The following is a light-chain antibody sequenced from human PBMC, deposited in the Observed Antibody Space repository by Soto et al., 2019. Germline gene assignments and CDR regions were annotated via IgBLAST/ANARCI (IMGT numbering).Light chain of an antibody. CDR3: QQRINWPLT. CDR1: HSVSSS. Sequence: EVVLTQSPATLSLSPGERATLSCRASHSVSSSLAWYQQRSGQAPRLLIYDASNRATGIPARFSGSGSGTDFTLTTSSLEPEDFAVYYCQQRINWPLTFGGGTKVEIK. CDR2: DAS. J-gene: IGKJ4*01. V-gene: IGKV3-11*01.